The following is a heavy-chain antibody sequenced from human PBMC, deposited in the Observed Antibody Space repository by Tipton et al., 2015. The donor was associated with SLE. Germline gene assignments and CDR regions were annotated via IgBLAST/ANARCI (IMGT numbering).Heavy chain of an antibody. D-gene: IGHD2-15*01. CDR2: IFSGGST. Sequence: GSLRLSCAASGFTVSSNYMSWVRRAPGKGLEWVSVIFSGGSTYYADSVKGRFTISRDNSKNTLYLQMNSLRAEDTAVYYCASEGYCSGGSCLFDYWGQGTLVTVSS. V-gene: IGHV3-53*05. J-gene: IGHJ4*02. CDR1: GFTVSSNY. CDR3: ASEGYCSGGSCLFDY.